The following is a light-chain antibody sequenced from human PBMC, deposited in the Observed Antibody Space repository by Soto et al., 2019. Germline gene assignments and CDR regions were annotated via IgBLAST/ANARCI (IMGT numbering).Light chain of an antibody. CDR2: GAS. J-gene: IGKJ5*01. Sequence: EIVLTESPGTRSLSPGDRATLSCRASQSVSSSYLAWYQQKPGQAPRRLIYGASSRATGIPDRFSGSGSGTDFTLTISRLEPEDFAVYYCQQYGSSLSITFGQGTRLE. V-gene: IGKV3-20*01. CDR1: QSVSSSY. CDR3: QQYGSSLSIT.